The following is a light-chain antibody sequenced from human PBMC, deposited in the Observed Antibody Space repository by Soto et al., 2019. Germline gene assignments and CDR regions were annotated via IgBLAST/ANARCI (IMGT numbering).Light chain of an antibody. Sequence: EIVLTQSPGTLSLSPGERATLSCRASQTISSSFLAWYQQKPGQAPRLLIYRASRRAPGIPDRFSGSGSWTHFTLTISRLEPEDFAVYYCHQIGSSPLDTFGPGTKVEIK. V-gene: IGKV3-20*01. CDR1: QTISSSF. CDR2: RAS. J-gene: IGKJ3*01. CDR3: HQIGSSPLDT.